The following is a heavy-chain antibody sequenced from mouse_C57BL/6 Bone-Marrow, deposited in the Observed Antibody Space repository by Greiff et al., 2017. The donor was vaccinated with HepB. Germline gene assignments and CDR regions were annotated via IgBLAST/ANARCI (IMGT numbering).Heavy chain of an antibody. D-gene: IGHD2-3*01. V-gene: IGHV3-6*01. J-gene: IGHJ3*01. CDR1: GYSITSGYY. CDR3: AREDDGYYVAY. CDR2: ISYDGSN. Sequence: VQLQESGPGLVKPSQSLSLTCSVTGYSITSGYYWNWIRQFPGNKLEWMGYISYDGSNNYNPSLKNRISITRDTSKNQFFLKLNSVTTEDTATYYCAREDDGYYVAYWGQGTLVTVSA.